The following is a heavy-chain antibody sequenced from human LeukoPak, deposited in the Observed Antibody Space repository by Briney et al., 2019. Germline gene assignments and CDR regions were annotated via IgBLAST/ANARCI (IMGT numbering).Heavy chain of an antibody. CDR2: IRYDGSNK. CDR3: AKDLNRYQLLYYFDY. Sequence: GGSLRLSCAASGFTFSSYGMHWVRQAPGKGLEWLAFIRYDGSNKYYADSVKGRFTISRDNSRNTLYLLMNSLRAEDTAVYYCAKDLNRYQLLYYFDYWGQGTLVTVSS. CDR1: GFTFSSYG. D-gene: IGHD2-2*01. J-gene: IGHJ4*02. V-gene: IGHV3-30*02.